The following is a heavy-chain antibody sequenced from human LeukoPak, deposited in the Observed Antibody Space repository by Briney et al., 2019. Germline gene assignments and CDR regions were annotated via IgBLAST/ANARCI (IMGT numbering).Heavy chain of an antibody. CDR3: ARDAGYGGNSDY. CDR2: INKDGSDK. Sequence: GGSLRLSCAASGFTFNMYWMAWVRQAPGKGLESVAYINKDGSDKYYVDSVRGRFTVSRDNAKNSLYLQMNSLRAEDTAVYYCARDAGYGGNSDYWGQGTLVTVSS. J-gene: IGHJ4*02. D-gene: IGHD4-23*01. V-gene: IGHV3-7*01. CDR1: GFTFNMYW.